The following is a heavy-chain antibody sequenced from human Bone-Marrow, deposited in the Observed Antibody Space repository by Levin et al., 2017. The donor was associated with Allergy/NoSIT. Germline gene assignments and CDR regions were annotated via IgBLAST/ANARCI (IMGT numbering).Heavy chain of an antibody. V-gene: IGHV3-53*01. Sequence: GGSLRLSCAASGFTVSSNYMSWVRQAPGKGPEWVSVIYSGGSTYYADSVKGRFTISRDNSTNPLYLHMNSLRAEDTAVYDCARGWFGELLAHWGQGTRVTVSS. CDR3: ARGWFGELLAH. J-gene: IGHJ4*02. D-gene: IGHD3-10*01. CDR1: GFTVSSNY. CDR2: IYSGGST.